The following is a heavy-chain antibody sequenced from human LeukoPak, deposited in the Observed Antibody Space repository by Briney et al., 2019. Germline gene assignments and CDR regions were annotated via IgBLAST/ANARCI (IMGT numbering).Heavy chain of an antibody. CDR1: GGSISNSYYY. CDR3: ARLHYYDSSGYYYRFDY. J-gene: IGHJ4*02. V-gene: IGHV4-39*01. Sequence: PSETLSLTCTVSGGSISNSYYYWGWIRQPPGKGLEWIGSIDYSGSTYYNQSLKSRVTISVDTSKNQFSLKLSSVTAADPAVYYCARLHYYDSSGYYYRFDYWGQGTLVTVSS. D-gene: IGHD3-22*01. CDR2: IDYSGST.